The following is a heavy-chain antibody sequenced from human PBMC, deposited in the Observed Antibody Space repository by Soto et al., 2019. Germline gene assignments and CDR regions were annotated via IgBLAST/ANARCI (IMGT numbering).Heavy chain of an antibody. CDR2: INPNSGGT. CDR3: ARAVAGHDHYFDX. V-gene: IGHV1-2*02. CDR1: GYTFTGYY. Sequence: GASVKVSCKASGYTFTGYYMHWVRQAPGQGLEWMGFINPNSGGTNYAQKFQGRVTMTRDTSISTAYMELSRLRSEDTAVYYCARAVAGHDHYFDXWGQGTLVTVSX. J-gene: IGHJ4*02. D-gene: IGHD6-19*01.